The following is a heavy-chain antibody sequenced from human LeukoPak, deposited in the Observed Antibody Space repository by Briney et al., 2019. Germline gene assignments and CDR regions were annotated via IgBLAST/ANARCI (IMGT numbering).Heavy chain of an antibody. J-gene: IGHJ2*01. CDR2: ISGSGGST. CDR1: GFXFSSYA. V-gene: IGHV3-23*01. CDR3: AKNPHYWYFDL. Sequence: PGGSLRLSCAASGFXFSSYAISWVRQAPGKGLEWVSAISGSGGSTYYADSVKGRCTISRDSSKNTLYLQMNSLRAEDTAVYYCAKNPHYWYFDLWGRGTLVTVSS.